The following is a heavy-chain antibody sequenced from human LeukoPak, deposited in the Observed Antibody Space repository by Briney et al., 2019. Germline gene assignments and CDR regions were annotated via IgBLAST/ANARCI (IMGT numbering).Heavy chain of an antibody. CDR3: ARQGSSSWYY. D-gene: IGHD6-13*01. CDR1: GGSISSSRYY. J-gene: IGHJ4*02. Sequence: SETLSLTCTVSGGSISSSRYYWGWIRQPQGKGLEWIGSIYYSGSTSYTPSLKSRLTIYVDTSKNQFSLKLSSVTAADTAVYYCARQGSSSWYYWGQGTLVTVSS. CDR2: IYYSGST. V-gene: IGHV4-39*01.